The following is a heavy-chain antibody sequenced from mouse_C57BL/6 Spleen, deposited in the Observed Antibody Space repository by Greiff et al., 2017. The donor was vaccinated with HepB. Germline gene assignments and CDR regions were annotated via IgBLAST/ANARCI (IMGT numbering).Heavy chain of an antibody. CDR1: GYTFTDYY. Sequence: EVQLQQSGPELVKPGASVKICCKASGYTFTDYYMNWVKQSHGKSLEWIGDINPNNGGTSYNQKFKGKATLTVDKSSSTAYMELRSLTSEDSAVYYCARGGYSNLDYWGQGTTLSLL. J-gene: IGHJ2*01. D-gene: IGHD2-5*01. V-gene: IGHV1-26*01. CDR2: INPNNGGT. CDR3: ARGGYSNLDY.